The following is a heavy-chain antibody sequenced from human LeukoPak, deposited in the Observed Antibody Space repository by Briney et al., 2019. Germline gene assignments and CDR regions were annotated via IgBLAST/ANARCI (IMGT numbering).Heavy chain of an antibody. CDR1: GYTFISYY. V-gene: IGHV1-46*01. Sequence: GASVKVSCKASGYTFISYYIHWVRQAPGQGLEWMGIINPSGGSTSYAQKFQGRVTMTRDTSTSTVYMELSSLRFEDTAVYYCARVPGTGYYDYWGQGTLVTVSS. J-gene: IGHJ4*02. CDR3: ARVPGTGYYDY. CDR2: INPSGGST. D-gene: IGHD3/OR15-3a*01.